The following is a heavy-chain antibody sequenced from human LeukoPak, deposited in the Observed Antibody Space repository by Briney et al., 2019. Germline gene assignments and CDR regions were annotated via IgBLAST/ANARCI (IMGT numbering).Heavy chain of an antibody. CDR1: GFTFSTYT. J-gene: IGHJ4*02. CDR3: ARGDLYYYDSSGGDY. CDR2: ISSRSSYI. V-gene: IGHV3-21*01. D-gene: IGHD3-22*01. Sequence: PGGSLRLSCAASGFTFSTYTMNWVRQAPGKGLEWVSSISSRSSYIYYADSVKGRFTISRDNAKNSLYLQMNSLRAEDTAVYYCARGDLYYYDSSGGDYWGQGTLVTVSS.